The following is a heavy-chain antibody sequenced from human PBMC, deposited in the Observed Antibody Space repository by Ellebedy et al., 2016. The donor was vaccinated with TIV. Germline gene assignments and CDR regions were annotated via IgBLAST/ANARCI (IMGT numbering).Heavy chain of an antibody. V-gene: IGHV3-23*01. CDR2: ISGSGGST. D-gene: IGHD4-23*01. J-gene: IGHJ5*02. Sequence: GGSLRLSXAASGFTFSSYAMSWVRQAPGKGLEWVSAISGSGGSTYYADSVKGRFTISRDNSKNTLYLQMNSLRAEDTAVYYCAKDRPPTVVTWWFDPWGQGTLVTVSS. CDR3: AKDRPPTVVTWWFDP. CDR1: GFTFSSYA.